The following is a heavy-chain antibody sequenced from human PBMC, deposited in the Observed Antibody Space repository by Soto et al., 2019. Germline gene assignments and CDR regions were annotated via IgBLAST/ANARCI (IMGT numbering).Heavy chain of an antibody. D-gene: IGHD2-2*02. V-gene: IGHV1-2*02. Sequence: QVQLVQSGAEVKKPGASVKVSCKASGYTFTGYYMHWVRQAPGQGLEWMGWINPNSGGTNYAQKFQGRVTMTRDTSISTAYMELSRLRSDDTAVYYCARVDIVVVPAAIRHAFDIWGQGTMVTVSS. J-gene: IGHJ3*02. CDR3: ARVDIVVVPAAIRHAFDI. CDR1: GYTFTGYY. CDR2: INPNSGGT.